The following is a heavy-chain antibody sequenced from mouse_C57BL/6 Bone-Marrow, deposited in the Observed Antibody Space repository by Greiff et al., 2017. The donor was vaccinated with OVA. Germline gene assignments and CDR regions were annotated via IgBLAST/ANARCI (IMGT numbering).Heavy chain of an antibody. V-gene: IGHV1-64*01. D-gene: IGHD2-12*01. CDR2: IHPNSGST. CDR1: GYTFTSYW. Sequence: QVQLQQPGAELVKPGASVKLSCKASGYTFTSYWMHWVKQRPGQGLEWIGMIHPNSGSTNYNEKFKSKATLTVDKSSSTAYMQLRSLTSEDSAFSYYARYNNYDFYAMDDWGTGTSVTVSS. CDR3: ARYNNYDFYAMDD. J-gene: IGHJ4*01.